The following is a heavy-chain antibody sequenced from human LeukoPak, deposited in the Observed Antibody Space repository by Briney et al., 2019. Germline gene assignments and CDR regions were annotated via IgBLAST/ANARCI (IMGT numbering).Heavy chain of an antibody. D-gene: IGHD4-17*01. CDR2: IYYSGST. CDR1: GGSISSSSYY. V-gene: IGHV4-39*07. Sequence: SETLSLTCTVSGGSISSSSYYWGWIRQPPGKGLEWIGSIYYSGSTYYNPSLKSRVTISVDTSKNQFSLKLSSVTAADTAVYYCARDTTVTTDYWGQGTLVTVSS. J-gene: IGHJ4*02. CDR3: ARDTTVTTDY.